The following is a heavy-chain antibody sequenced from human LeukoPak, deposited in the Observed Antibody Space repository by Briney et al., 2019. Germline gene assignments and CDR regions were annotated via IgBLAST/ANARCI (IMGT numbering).Heavy chain of an antibody. CDR3: AKDPPYSYGREGGY. CDR2: IYSLGDT. V-gene: IGHV3-53*01. J-gene: IGHJ4*02. D-gene: IGHD5-18*01. CDR1: GFIVSDNC. Sequence: GGSLRLSCTASGFIVSDNCMSWVRQAPGKGLEWVSLIYSLGDTYYADSVKGRFTISRDNSKNTLYLQMNSLRAEDTAVYYCAKDPPYSYGREGGYWGQGTLATVSS.